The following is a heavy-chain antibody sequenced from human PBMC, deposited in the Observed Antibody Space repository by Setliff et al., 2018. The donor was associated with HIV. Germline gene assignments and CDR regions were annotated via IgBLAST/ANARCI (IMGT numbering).Heavy chain of an antibody. J-gene: IGHJ3*01. CDR2: INPNNGGT. V-gene: IGHV1-2*06. CDR3: VRPRVFDSFDV. Sequence: ASVKVSCKALGFLVTGYNVHWVRQAPGHGPEWLGRINPNNGGTNYAQKFQGRGTMSLDTSTSTVYLELKALTSDDTAVYYCVRPRVFDSFDVWGPGTMVTVSS. CDR1: GFLVTGYN.